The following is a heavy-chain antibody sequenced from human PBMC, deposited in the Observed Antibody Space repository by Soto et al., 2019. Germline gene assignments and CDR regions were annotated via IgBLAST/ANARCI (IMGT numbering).Heavy chain of an antibody. V-gene: IGHV1-69*01. CDR3: ARDLSAAGRPGMDV. CDR1: GGSFSSYA. Sequence: QVQLVQSGAEVQKPGSSVKVSCKASGGSFSSYAISWVRQAPGQGLEWMGGIIPIVGTGNYAQNFQGRVTITADESTSTAYMELSSLRSEDTAMYYCARDLSAAGRPGMDVWGQGTTVTVSS. D-gene: IGHD6-13*01. CDR2: IIPIVGTG. J-gene: IGHJ6*02.